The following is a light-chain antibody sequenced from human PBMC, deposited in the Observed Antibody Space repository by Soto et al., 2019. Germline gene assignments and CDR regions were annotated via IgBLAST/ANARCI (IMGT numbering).Light chain of an antibody. Sequence: QSVLTQPPSVSGAPGQRVTISCTGSSSNIGADHNVHWYQQLPGTAPKLLIYDNNNRPSGVPGRFSGSKSGTSASLAITGLQAEDEADYYCQSYDSSLSAVVFGGGTKLTVL. CDR1: SSNIGADHN. J-gene: IGLJ2*01. V-gene: IGLV1-40*01. CDR3: QSYDSSLSAVV. CDR2: DNN.